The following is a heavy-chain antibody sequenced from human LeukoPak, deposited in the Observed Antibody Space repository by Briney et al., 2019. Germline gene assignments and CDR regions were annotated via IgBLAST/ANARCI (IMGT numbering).Heavy chain of an antibody. CDR3: ARDWGPMGGSYTFDY. CDR1: GYTFSRYA. V-gene: IGHV1-2*02. D-gene: IGHD1-26*01. Sequence: GASVKVSCKASGYTFSRYAMNWVRQAPGQGLEWMGWINPNSGGTNYAQKFQGRVTMTRDTSISTAYMELSRLRSDDTAVYYCARDWGPMGGSYTFDYWGQGTLVTVSS. J-gene: IGHJ4*02. CDR2: INPNSGGT.